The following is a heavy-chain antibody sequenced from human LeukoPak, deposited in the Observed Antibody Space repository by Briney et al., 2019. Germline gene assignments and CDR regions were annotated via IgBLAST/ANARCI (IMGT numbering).Heavy chain of an antibody. V-gene: IGHV3-7*01. CDR3: GKSGSHFDFDY. D-gene: IGHD1-26*01. CDR2: IDPDGSEK. Sequence: GGTLRVSCEASGFYFSKFWMSWVRQAPGKGLEWVANIDPDGSEKSYEDSVKGRFTVPRDNAKNSLYLQMNSLSREDTAVYHCGKSGSHFDFDYWGEGTLVTVSS. CDR1: GFYFSKFW. J-gene: IGHJ4*02.